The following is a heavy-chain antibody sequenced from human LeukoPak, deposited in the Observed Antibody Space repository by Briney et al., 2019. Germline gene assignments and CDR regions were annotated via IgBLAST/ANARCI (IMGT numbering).Heavy chain of an antibody. V-gene: IGHV3-7*01. CDR1: GFTFSTFW. D-gene: IGHD1-26*01. Sequence: PGGSLRLSCAASGFTFSTFWMSWVRQAPGKGLEWVANIKQDGNEKYYVDSVKGRFTISRDNAKNSLYLQMNSLRAEDTAVYYCAKVGSYSFDYWGQGTLVTVSS. J-gene: IGHJ4*02. CDR2: IKQDGNEK. CDR3: AKVGSYSFDY.